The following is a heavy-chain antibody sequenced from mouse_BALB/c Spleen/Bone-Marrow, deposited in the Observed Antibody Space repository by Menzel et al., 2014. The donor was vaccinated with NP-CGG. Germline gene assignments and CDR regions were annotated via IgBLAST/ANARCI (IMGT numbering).Heavy chain of an antibody. CDR1: GYAFSAYW. CDR3: TRSTATFDY. Sequence: VKLQESGAELVRPGSSVKISCKASGYAFSAYWMNWVKQRPGQGLEWIGQVYPGDGDTNYNGKFKGKATLTAGKSSSTAYMQLSSLTSEDSAVYFCTRSTATFDYWGQGTTLTVSS. CDR2: VYPGDGDT. D-gene: IGHD1-2*01. V-gene: IGHV1-80*01. J-gene: IGHJ2*01.